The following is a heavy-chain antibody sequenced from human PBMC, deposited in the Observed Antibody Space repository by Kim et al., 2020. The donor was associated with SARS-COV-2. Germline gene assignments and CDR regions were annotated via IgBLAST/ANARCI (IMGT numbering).Heavy chain of an antibody. J-gene: IGHJ4*02. V-gene: IGHV3-23*03. Sequence: GGSLRLSCAASGFTFDNYAMSWIRQAPGKGLEWVSVFYNGGVATFYADSVEGRFTISRDNSKSTLYLQMSSLRADDTAIYYCAKDTGAELDWCQGTLVT. CDR3: AKDTGAELD. CDR1: GFTFDNYA. CDR2: FYNGGVAT. D-gene: IGHD2-8*02.